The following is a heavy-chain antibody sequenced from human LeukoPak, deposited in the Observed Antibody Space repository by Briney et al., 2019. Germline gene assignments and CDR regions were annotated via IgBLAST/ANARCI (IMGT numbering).Heavy chain of an antibody. CDR3: ARGRSGSYYATDY. D-gene: IGHD1-26*01. J-gene: IGHJ4*02. CDR2: IYYSGST. V-gene: IGHV4-59*01. CDR1: GGSISPYY. Sequence: SDTLFLSCSGSGGSISPYYWSWLRQPPGKGVEWIGYIYYSGSTNYNPSLKSRVTISVDTSKNQFSLKLNSVTAADTAVYYCARGRSGSYYATDYWGQGTLVTVSS.